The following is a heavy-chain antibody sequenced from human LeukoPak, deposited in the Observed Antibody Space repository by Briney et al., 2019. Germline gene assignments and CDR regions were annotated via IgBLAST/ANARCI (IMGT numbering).Heavy chain of an antibody. CDR1: GGSFSSSTYY. CDR3: ARQYYDSSGYYPWYFDY. J-gene: IGHJ4*02. Sequence: SETLSLTCTVSGGSFSSSTYYWGWIRQPPGKGLEWIGSVYYSGSTYYNQSLKSRGTISVDTSKNQFSLKLTSVTAADTAVYYCARQYYDSSGYYPWYFDYWGQGTLVTVSS. V-gene: IGHV4-39*01. CDR2: VYYSGST. D-gene: IGHD3-22*01.